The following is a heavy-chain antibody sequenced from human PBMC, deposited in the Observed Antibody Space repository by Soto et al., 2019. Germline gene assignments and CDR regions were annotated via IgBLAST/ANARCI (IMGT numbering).Heavy chain of an antibody. CDR3: ARAGVATIYPGNNWFDP. CDR2: IYYSGST. Sequence: SETLCLTCTVSGGSIRSGDDYWSWIRQPPGKGLEWIGYIYYSGSTYYNPSLKSRVTISVDTSKNQFSLHLSSVTAADTAMYYCARAGVATIYPGNNWFDPWGQGTLVTVSS. J-gene: IGHJ5*01. D-gene: IGHD5-12*01. CDR1: GGSIRSGDDY. V-gene: IGHV4-30-4*01.